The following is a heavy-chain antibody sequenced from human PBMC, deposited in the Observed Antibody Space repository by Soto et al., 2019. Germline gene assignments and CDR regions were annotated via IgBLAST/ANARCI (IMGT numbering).Heavy chain of an antibody. J-gene: IGHJ4*02. CDR2: INAGTGNT. CDR3: ASFFDPYSSRWSQLDY. Sequence: QVQLVQSGAEVKKPGASVKVSCKASGYTFTSYAMHWVRQAPGQRLEWMGWINAGTGNTKYSQKFQGRVTITRDTSASTAYMELSSLRSEDTAVYYCASFFDPYSSRWSQLDYWGQGTLVTVSS. V-gene: IGHV1-3*01. D-gene: IGHD6-13*01. CDR1: GYTFTSYA.